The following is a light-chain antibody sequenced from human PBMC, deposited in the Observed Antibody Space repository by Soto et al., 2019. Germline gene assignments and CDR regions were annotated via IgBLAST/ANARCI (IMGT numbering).Light chain of an antibody. Sequence: ETVMSQSPATLSVSPGERATLSCRASQSVSSKLAWYQHKPGQAPRLLIYGASTRATGIPARFSDSGSGTEFTLTISSLQSEDFAVYYCQQYNNWPPITFGQGTRLDIK. J-gene: IGKJ5*01. CDR3: QQYNNWPPIT. V-gene: IGKV3D-15*01. CDR1: QSVSSK. CDR2: GAS.